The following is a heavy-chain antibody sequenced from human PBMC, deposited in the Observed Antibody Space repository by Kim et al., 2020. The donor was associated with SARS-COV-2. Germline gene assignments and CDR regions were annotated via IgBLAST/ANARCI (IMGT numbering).Heavy chain of an antibody. D-gene: IGHD2-2*01. Sequence: ASVKVSCKASGYTFTSYGISWVRQAPGQGLEWMGWISAYNGNTNYAQKLQGRVTMTTDTSTGTAYMELRSLRSDDTAVYYCARGWALVPATPPHYYYYGMDVWGQGNTVTVPS. V-gene: IGHV1-18*04. CDR2: ISAYNGNT. J-gene: IGHJ6*02. CDR3: ARGWALVPATPPHYYYYGMDV. CDR1: GYTFTSYG.